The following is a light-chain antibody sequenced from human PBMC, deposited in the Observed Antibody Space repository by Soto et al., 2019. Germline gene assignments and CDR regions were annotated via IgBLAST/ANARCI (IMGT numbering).Light chain of an antibody. J-gene: IGLJ3*02. V-gene: IGLV3-1*01. CDR2: KDS. CDR3: QVWDSSTRV. CDR1: KLGNKY. Sequence: SYELTHPPSVSVSPGQTASITCSGDKLGNKYACWYQQQPGQSPVLVIYKDSKRPSGIPERFSGSDSGNTATLTISGTQAMDEADYYCQVWDSSTRVFGGGTKLTVL.